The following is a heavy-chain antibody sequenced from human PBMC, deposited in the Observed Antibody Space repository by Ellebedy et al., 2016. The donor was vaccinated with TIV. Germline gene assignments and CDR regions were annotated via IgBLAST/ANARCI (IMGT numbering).Heavy chain of an antibody. V-gene: IGHV5-51*01. CDR3: AGGFEDEIPPDY. D-gene: IGHD3-9*01. CDR1: GYSFVSFW. CDR2: IFPGESEP. J-gene: IGHJ4*02. Sequence: GESLKISXKVSGYSFVSFWVAWVRQMPGKGLEWMGIIFPGESEPRYKASFRGQVTMSVDKSINTAYLQWSSLKASDIGIYYCAGGFEDEIPPDYWGQGTLVTVSS.